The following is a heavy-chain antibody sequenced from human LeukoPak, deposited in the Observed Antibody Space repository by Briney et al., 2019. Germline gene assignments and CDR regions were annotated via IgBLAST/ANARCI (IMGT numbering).Heavy chain of an antibody. CDR1: GYTFTSYG. CDR3: ARDIKWVTIFEVVHPTFDY. CDR2: ISAYNGNT. D-gene: IGHD3-3*01. J-gene: IGHJ4*02. V-gene: IGHV1-18*01. Sequence: GASVKVSCKASGYTFTSYGISWVRQAPGQGLEWMGWISAYNGNTNYAQKLQGRVTMTTDTSTSTAYMELRSLRSDDTAVYYCARDIKWVTIFEVVHPTFDYWGQGTLVTVSS.